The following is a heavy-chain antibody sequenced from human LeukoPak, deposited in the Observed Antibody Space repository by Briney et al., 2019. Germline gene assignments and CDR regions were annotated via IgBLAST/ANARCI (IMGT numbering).Heavy chain of an antibody. J-gene: IGHJ4*02. CDR1: GGSLSTYY. CDR2: MYFNGNT. Sequence: SETLPLTCTVSGGSLSTYYWNWIRQPPGKGLEWIAYMYFNGNTNYNPSLKGRVTMSVDTSKNQFSLKLSSVTAADTAVYYCARGNRLPATDTWGQGTLVTVSS. V-gene: IGHV4-59*01. CDR3: ARGNRLPATDT. D-gene: IGHD6-13*01.